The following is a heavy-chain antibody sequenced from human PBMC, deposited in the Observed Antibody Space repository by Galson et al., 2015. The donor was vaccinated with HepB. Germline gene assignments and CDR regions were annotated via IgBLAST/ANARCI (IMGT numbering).Heavy chain of an antibody. V-gene: IGHV3-23*01. CDR3: AKDFLDSSHYNSYFLDY. Sequence: SLRLSCAASGFTFSRFAMNWVRQAPGKGLEWVAVISDSGTTTYYADSVKGRFTISRDNSKSTLNLQMSSLRAEDTAMYYCAKDFLDSSHYNSYFLDYWGQGTLVTVSS. CDR2: ISDSGTTT. CDR1: GFTFSRFA. D-gene: IGHD3-22*01. J-gene: IGHJ4*02.